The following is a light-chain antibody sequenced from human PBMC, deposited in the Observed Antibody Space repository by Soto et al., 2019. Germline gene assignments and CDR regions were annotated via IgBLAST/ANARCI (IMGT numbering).Light chain of an antibody. CDR1: QSISSW. CDR2: DAS. J-gene: IGKJ1*01. CDR3: QQYNSYSGT. Sequence: IQMTMSPSTLSASVGDRVTITCRASQSISSWLAWYQQKPGKAPKLLIYDASSLESGVPSRFSGSGSGTEFTLTISSLQPDDFATYYCQQYNSYSGTFGQGTKVDTK. V-gene: IGKV1-5*01.